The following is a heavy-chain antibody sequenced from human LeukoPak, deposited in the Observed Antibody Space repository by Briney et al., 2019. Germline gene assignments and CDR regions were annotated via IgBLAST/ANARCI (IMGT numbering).Heavy chain of an antibody. CDR3: GRDPNGDYVGAFSFQR. J-gene: IGHJ1*01. Sequence: GGSLRLSCAASGFTFNNYAMVWVRQGPGKGLEWVSAIRGSGDGKYYADSVKVRFTISRDNSKNMLYLQMNSLRDDDTAVYYCGRDPNGDYVGAFSFQRWGQGTLVTVSS. D-gene: IGHD4-17*01. CDR1: GFTFNNYA. V-gene: IGHV3-23*01. CDR2: IRGSGDGK.